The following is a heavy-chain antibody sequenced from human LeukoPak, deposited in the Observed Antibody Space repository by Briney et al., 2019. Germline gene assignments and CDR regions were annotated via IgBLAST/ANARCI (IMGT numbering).Heavy chain of an antibody. CDR2: MNPTSGDT. V-gene: IGHV1-8*01. Sequence: ASVKVSCKASGYTFSDYDVNWVRQAPGQGLEWMGWMNPTSGDTGYAQKFQGRVTMTRSMSRNTAYMELSRLRSEDTAVYFCARVVMKASYYYYMDVWGKGTT. CDR1: GYTFSDYD. CDR3: ARVVMKASYYYYMDV. D-gene: IGHD2-21*01. J-gene: IGHJ6*03.